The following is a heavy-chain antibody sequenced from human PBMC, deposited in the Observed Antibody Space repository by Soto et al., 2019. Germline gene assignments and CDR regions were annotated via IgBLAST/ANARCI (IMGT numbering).Heavy chain of an antibody. J-gene: IGHJ4*02. Sequence: PGGSLRLSCAASGFTFSSYWMHWVRQAPGKGLVWVSRINSDGSSTSYADSVKGRFTISRDNAKNTLYLQMNSLRAEDTAVYYCARGPYYYGSGSYYNVDYFEYWGQGTLVTVSS. D-gene: IGHD3-10*01. V-gene: IGHV3-74*01. CDR3: ARGPYYYGSGSYYNVDYFEY. CDR2: INSDGSST. CDR1: GFTFSSYW.